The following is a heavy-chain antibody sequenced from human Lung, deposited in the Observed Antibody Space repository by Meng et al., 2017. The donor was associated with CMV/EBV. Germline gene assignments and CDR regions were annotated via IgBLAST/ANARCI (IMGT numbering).Heavy chain of an antibody. CDR1: GFTFSSFA. Sequence: GESXKISCAAPGFTFSSFAMSWVRQAPGRGLEWVSGVSSSGGTTSYADSVKGRFIISRDNSRNTVYLQMNSLRAEDTAIYYCAKPPAYYSSWGQGTLVTVSS. CDR2: VSSSGGTT. V-gene: IGHV3-23*01. CDR3: AKPPAYYSS. D-gene: IGHD3-16*01. J-gene: IGHJ5*02.